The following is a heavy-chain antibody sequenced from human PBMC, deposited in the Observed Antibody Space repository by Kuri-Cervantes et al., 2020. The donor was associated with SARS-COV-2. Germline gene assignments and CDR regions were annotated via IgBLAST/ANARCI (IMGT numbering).Heavy chain of an antibody. D-gene: IGHD5-18*01. Sequence: GESLKISCAASGFTFSSYWMHWVRQGPGKGLVWVSRINSDGSSTSYADSVKGRFTISRDNAKSSLYLEMNSLRVEDTAFYYCAKDMWSDDRGHSHGGFDFWGQGTLVTVSS. J-gene: IGHJ4*02. CDR1: GFTFSSYW. CDR3: AKDMWSDDRGHSHGGFDF. V-gene: IGHV3-74*01. CDR2: INSDGSST.